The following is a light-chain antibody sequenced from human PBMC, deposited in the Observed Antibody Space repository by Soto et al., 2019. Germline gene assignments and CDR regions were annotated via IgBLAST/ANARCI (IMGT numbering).Light chain of an antibody. V-gene: IGLV2-23*02. CDR2: DIN. CDR3: YSYAGYWDVV. J-gene: IGLJ2*01. Sequence: QSALTQPASVSGSPGQSITISCTGTNSDVGTYSLVSWYQQHPGKAPKLIIYDINKRPSGVSSRFSGSKSGNTASLTISGLQAEDEAHYYCYSYAGYWDVVFGGGTKLTVL. CDR1: NSDVGTYSL.